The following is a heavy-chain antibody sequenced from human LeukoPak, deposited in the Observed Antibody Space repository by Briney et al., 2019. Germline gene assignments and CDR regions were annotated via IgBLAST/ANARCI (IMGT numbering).Heavy chain of an antibody. Sequence: PSETLSLTCTVSGGSISSYYWSWIRQPPGKGLEWIGYIYYSGSTNYNPSLKSRVTISVDTSKNQFSLKLSSVTAADTAVYYCRGSGSPSYYYYYMDVWGKGTTVTVSS. D-gene: IGHD3-10*01. V-gene: IGHV4-59*08. CDR1: GGSISSYY. CDR2: IYYSGST. J-gene: IGHJ6*03. CDR3: RGSGSPSYYYYYMDV.